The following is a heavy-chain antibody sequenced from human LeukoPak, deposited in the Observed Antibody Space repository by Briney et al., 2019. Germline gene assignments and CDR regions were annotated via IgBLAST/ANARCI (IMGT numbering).Heavy chain of an antibody. CDR1: GFTFNNYG. CDR2: IRYDGSNT. D-gene: IGHD4/OR15-4a*01. CDR3: ARRAGAYSHPYDY. Sequence: GSLRLSCAASGFTFNNYGMHWVRQAPGKGLEWLAFIRYDGSNTYYADSVKGRFTISRDNSKNTLYLQMNSLRAEDTAVYYCARRAGAYSHPYDYWGQGTLVTVSS. V-gene: IGHV3-30*02. J-gene: IGHJ4*02.